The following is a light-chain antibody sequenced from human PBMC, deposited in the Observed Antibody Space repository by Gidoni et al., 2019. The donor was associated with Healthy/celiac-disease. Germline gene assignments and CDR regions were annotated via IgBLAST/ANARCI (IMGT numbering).Light chain of an antibody. CDR2: GAS. V-gene: IGKV3-15*01. J-gene: IGKJ2*01. CDR1: QSVSSN. Sequence: EILITPSPATLSVSPGERATLSCRASQSVSSNLAWYQQKPGQAPRLLIYGASTRATGIPARFSGSGSGTEFTLTISSLQSEDFAVYYCQQYNNWLYTFGQGTKLEIK. CDR3: QQYNNWLYT.